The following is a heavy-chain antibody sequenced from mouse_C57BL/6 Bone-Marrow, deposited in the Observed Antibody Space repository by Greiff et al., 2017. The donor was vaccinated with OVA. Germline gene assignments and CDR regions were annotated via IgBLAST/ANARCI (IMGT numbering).Heavy chain of an antibody. J-gene: IGHJ2*01. D-gene: IGHD2-5*01. CDR2: IYPRSGNT. CDR1: GYTFTSYG. Sequence: QVQLKQSGAELARPGASVKLSCKASGYTFTSYGISWVKQSTGQGLEWIGEIYPRSGNTYYNEKFKGKATLTADKSSSTAYMELRSLTSEDSAVYFCARKGYYSNYALYYFDYWGQGTTLTVSS. CDR3: ARKGYYSNYALYYFDY. V-gene: IGHV1-81*01.